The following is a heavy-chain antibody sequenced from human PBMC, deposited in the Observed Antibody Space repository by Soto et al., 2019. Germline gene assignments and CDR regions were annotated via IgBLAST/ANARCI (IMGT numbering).Heavy chain of an antibody. CDR2: FDPEKGKR. D-gene: IGHD3-10*01. CDR3: AASILRVWVLPHFDY. J-gene: IGHJ4*02. CDR1: VYTFTDLS. V-gene: IGHV1-24*01. Sequence: QVPLVQSGAEVKKPGASVKVSCKVSVYTFTDLSMHWVRQAPGEGLEWMGGFDPEKGKRIYAQNFQGRVTMTEDTSTGTAYMELSSLRSDDTAVYYCAASILRVWVLPHFDYWGQGTLVSVS.